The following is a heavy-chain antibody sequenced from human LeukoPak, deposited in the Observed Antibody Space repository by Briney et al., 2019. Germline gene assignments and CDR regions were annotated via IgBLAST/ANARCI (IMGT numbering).Heavy chain of an antibody. CDR1: GGSISSSSYC. Sequence: SETLSLTCTVSGGSISSSSYCWGWIRQPPGKGLEWIGSIYYSGSTYYNPSLKSRVTISVDTSKNQFSLKLSSVTAADTAVYYCARVVAALDYFDYWGQGTLVTVSS. V-gene: IGHV4-39*01. J-gene: IGHJ4*02. CDR3: ARVVAALDYFDY. D-gene: IGHD2-15*01. CDR2: IYYSGST.